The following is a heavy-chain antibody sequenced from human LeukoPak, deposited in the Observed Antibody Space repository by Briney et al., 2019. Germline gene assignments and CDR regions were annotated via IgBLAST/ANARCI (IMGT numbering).Heavy chain of an antibody. D-gene: IGHD4-17*01. Sequence: SETLSLTCTVSGGSISSSSYYWGWIRQPPGKGLEWIGEIYHSGSTNYNPSLKSRVTISVDKSKNQFSLKLSSVTAADTAVYYCARDGVTTADTLDYWGQGTLVTVSS. V-gene: IGHV4-39*07. CDR3: ARDGVTTADTLDY. CDR2: IYHSGST. CDR1: GGSISSSSYY. J-gene: IGHJ4*02.